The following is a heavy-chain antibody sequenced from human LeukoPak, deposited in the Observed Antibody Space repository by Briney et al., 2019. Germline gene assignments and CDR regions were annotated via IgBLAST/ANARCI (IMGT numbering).Heavy chain of an antibody. J-gene: IGHJ4*02. CDR3: ATYFYGDYATHYFDF. CDR2: IHDSGTT. CDR1: GASITSSHW. Sequence: SGTLSLTCAVSGASITSSHWWSWARRPPGKGREWIGEIHDSGTTNYKPSLKSRVTMSLDKSNTQISLKLTSVTAADTAVYYCATYFYGDYATHYFDFWGQGTLVTVSS. V-gene: IGHV4-4*02. D-gene: IGHD4-17*01.